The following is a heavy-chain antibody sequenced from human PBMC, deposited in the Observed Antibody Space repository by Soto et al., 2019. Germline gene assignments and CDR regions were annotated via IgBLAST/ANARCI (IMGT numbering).Heavy chain of an antibody. Sequence: GASVKVSCKASGYTFTSYYMHWVRQAPGQGLEWMGIINPSGGSTSYAQKFQGRVTMTRDTSTSTVYMELSSLRSEDTAVYYCARESPQSMDTIFGVVIGGVYYYYMDVWGKGTTVTVSS. D-gene: IGHD3-3*01. CDR2: INPSGGST. CDR1: GYTFTSYY. V-gene: IGHV1-46*01. CDR3: ARESPQSMDTIFGVVIGGVYYYYMDV. J-gene: IGHJ6*03.